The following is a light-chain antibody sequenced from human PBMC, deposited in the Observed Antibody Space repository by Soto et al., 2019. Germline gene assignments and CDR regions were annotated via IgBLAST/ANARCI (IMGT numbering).Light chain of an antibody. Sequence: QSALTQPPSASGSPGQSVTISCTGTSSDVGGFKFVSWYQHHPGKAPRLLIYEVNKRPSGVPDRFSGYKSGNTASLTVSGLQGEDEADYYCAAWDDSLNGYVFGTGTKLTVL. V-gene: IGLV2-8*01. J-gene: IGLJ1*01. CDR1: SSDVGGFKF. CDR2: EVN. CDR3: AAWDDSLNGYV.